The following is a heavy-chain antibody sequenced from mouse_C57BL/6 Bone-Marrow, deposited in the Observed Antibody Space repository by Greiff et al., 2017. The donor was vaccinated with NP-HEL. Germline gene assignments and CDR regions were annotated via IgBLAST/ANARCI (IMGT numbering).Heavy chain of an antibody. V-gene: IGHV5-4*01. J-gene: IGHJ4*01. CDR1: GFTFSSYA. CDR3: ARNLRAMDY. Sequence: EVQVVESGGGLVKPGGSLKLSCAASGFTFSSYAMSWVRQTPEKRLEWVATISDGGSYTYYLANVKGRFTISRDTAKNDMYLQMSHLKSEDTAMYYCARNLRAMDYWGQGTSVTVSA. CDR2: ISDGGSYT.